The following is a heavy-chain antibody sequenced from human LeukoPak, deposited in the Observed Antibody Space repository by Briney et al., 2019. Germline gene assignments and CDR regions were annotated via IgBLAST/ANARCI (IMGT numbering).Heavy chain of an antibody. V-gene: IGHV4-59*01. CDR2: IYYSGST. J-gene: IGHJ4*02. CDR1: GGSISSYY. Sequence: SETLSLTCTVSGGSISSYYWSWIRQPPGKGLEWIGYIYYSGSTNYNPSLKSRVTISVDTSKNQFSLKLSSVTAADTAVYYCARDTTGAVDYWGQGTLVTVSS. CDR3: ARDTTGAVDY. D-gene: IGHD1-26*01.